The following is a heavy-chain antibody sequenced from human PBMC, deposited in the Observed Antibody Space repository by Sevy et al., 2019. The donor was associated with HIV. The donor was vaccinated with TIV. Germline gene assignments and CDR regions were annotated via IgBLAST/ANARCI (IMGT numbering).Heavy chain of an antibody. CDR1: GGSISSGSYY. Sequence: SETLSLTCTVSGGSISSGSYYWSWIRQPAGKGLEWIGRIYTSGSTNYNPSLKSRVTMSVDTSKNQFSLKLSSVTAADTAVYYCARAPYDFWSGRANYFDYWGQGTLVTVSS. D-gene: IGHD3-3*01. CDR3: ARAPYDFWSGRANYFDY. CDR2: IYTSGST. V-gene: IGHV4-61*02. J-gene: IGHJ4*02.